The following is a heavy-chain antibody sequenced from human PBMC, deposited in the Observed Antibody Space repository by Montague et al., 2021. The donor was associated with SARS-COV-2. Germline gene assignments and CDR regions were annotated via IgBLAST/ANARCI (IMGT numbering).Heavy chain of an antibody. Sequence: SETLSLTCTVSGDSVSSSDHYWGWIRQPPVKGLEWFGIVYYSGYTXYKPSVKGRVTISIDASKNQFSLKLNSLTATDTAIYHCARRRLREDYFDFWGQGTLLTVSS. V-gene: IGHV4-39*01. CDR3: ARRRLREDYFDF. J-gene: IGHJ4*02. CDR1: GDSVSSSDHY. D-gene: IGHD4-17*01. CDR2: VYYSGYT.